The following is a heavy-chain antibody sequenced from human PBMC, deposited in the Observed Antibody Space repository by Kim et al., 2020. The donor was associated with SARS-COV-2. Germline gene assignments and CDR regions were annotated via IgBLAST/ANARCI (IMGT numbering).Heavy chain of an antibody. CDR1: GFTFSSYW. CDR3: VRDWGFGELLLIY. V-gene: IGHV3-7*01. J-gene: IGHJ4*02. Sequence: GGSLRLSCAASGFTFSSYWMSWVRQVPGKGLEWVANIKQDGSEKYYVDSVRGRFTISRDNAKDSLYLQMNSLRAEDTAVYYCVRDWGFGELLLIYWGQG. D-gene: IGHD3-10*01. CDR2: IKQDGSEK.